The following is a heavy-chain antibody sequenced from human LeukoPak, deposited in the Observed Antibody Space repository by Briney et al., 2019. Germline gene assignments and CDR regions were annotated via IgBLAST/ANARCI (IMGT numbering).Heavy chain of an antibody. D-gene: IGHD3-10*02. J-gene: IGHJ6*04. CDR1: GFIFSSYE. Sequence: GGSLRLSCAASGFIFSSYEMNWVRQAPGKGLEWISYINTSGTTIYYADSVRGRFTISRDNAKNSLYLQMNSLRAEDTAVYYCAELGITMIGGVWGKGTTVTISS. CDR3: AELGITMIGGV. V-gene: IGHV3-48*03. CDR2: INTSGTTI.